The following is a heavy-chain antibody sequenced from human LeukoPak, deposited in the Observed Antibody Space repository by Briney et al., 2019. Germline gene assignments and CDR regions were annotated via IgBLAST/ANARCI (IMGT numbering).Heavy chain of an antibody. CDR3: ARSFSSSDAFGI. CDR1: GASIKNLY. CDR2: VSTPGTT. D-gene: IGHD6-6*01. Sequence: SETLSLTCTVSGASIKNLYWNWIRQSAGGRLEWIGRVSTPGTTNYNPSLTSRVTISVDTSKNQFSLKLSSVTAADTAVYYCARSFSSSDAFGIWGQGTMVTVSS. V-gene: IGHV4-4*07. J-gene: IGHJ3*02.